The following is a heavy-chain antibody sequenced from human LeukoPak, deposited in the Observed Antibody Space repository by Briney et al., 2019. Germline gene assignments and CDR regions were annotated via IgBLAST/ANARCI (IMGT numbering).Heavy chain of an antibody. CDR3: AKDRVPSSIAAAGTFDY. D-gene: IGHD6-13*01. Sequence: GGSLRLSCAASGFTSSSYAMSWVRQAPGKGLEWVSAISGSGGSTYYADSVKGRFTISRDNSKNTLYLQMNSLRAEDTAVYYCAKDRVPSSIAAAGTFDYWGQGTLVTVSS. V-gene: IGHV3-23*01. CDR1: GFTSSSYA. CDR2: ISGSGGST. J-gene: IGHJ4*02.